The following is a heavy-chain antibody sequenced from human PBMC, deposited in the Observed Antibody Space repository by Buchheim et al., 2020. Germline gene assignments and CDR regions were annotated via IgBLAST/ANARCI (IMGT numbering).Heavy chain of an antibody. CDR2: IWYDGSNK. Sequence: VQLVESGGGLVQPGGSLRLSCAASGFTFSNFEMNWVRQAPGKGLEWVAVIWYDGSNKYYADSVKGRFTISRDNSKNTLYLQMNSLRAEDTAVYYCARDMSYYGSGMDVWGQGTT. V-gene: IGHV3-33*08. J-gene: IGHJ6*02. D-gene: IGHD3-10*01. CDR3: ARDMSYYGSGMDV. CDR1: GFTFSNFE.